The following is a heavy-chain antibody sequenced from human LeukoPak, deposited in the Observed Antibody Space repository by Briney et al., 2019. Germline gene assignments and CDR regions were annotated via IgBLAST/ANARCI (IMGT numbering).Heavy chain of an antibody. D-gene: IGHD2-15*01. CDR3: AKLGKYCSGGSCYDYYGMDV. J-gene: IGHJ6*02. CDR1: GFTFSSYA. CDR2: ISVSGGST. V-gene: IGHV3-23*01. Sequence: GGSLRLSCAASGFTFSSYAMSWVRQAPGKGLEWVSAISVSGGSTYYADSVKGRFTISRDNSKNTLYLQMNSLRAEDTAVYYCAKLGKYCSGGSCYDYYGMDVWGQGTTVTVSS.